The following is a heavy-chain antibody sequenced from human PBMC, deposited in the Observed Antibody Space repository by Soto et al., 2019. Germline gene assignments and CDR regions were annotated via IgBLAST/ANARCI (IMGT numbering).Heavy chain of an antibody. CDR1: GFTFDDYA. D-gene: IGHD6-13*01. V-gene: IGHV3-9*01. J-gene: IGHJ4*02. CDR3: AKGSYSSSWRPFDY. CDR2: ISWNSGSI. Sequence: ALRLSCAASGFTFDDYAMHWVRQAPGKGLEWVSGISWNSGSIGYADSVKGRFTISRDNAKNSLYLQMNSLRAEDTALYYWAKGSYSSSWRPFDYWGQGTLVTVSS.